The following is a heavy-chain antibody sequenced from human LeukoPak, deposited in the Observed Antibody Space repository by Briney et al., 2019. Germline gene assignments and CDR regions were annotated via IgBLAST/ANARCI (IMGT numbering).Heavy chain of an antibody. CDR2: IKQDGSEK. CDR3: ARVPAADYYYYYYYVDV. Sequence: PGGSLRLSCAASGFTFSSYWMSWVRQAPGKGLEWVANIKQDGSEKYYVDSVKGRFTISRDNAKNSLYLQMNSLRAEDTAVYYCARVPAADYYYYYYYVDVWGKGTTVTVSS. CDR1: GFTFSSYW. V-gene: IGHV3-7*01. D-gene: IGHD2-2*01. J-gene: IGHJ6*03.